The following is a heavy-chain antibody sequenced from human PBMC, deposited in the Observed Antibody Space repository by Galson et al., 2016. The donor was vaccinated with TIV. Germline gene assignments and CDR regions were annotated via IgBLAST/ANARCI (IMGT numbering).Heavy chain of an antibody. CDR2: ISVSGGRT. J-gene: IGHJ4*02. V-gene: IGHV3-23*01. CDR3: ARVYNSYFIDY. CDR1: GFSVSNTY. Sequence: SLRLSCAASGFSVSNTYISWVRQAPGKGLEWVSAISVSGGRTYYADSVKGRFTISRDNSKNTVYLQMSSLRPGDSAVYLCARVYNSYFIDYWGQGTLVTVSS. D-gene: IGHD3-10*01.